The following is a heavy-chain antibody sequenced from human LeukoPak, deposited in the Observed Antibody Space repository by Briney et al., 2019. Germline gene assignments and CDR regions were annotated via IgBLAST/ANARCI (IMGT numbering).Heavy chain of an antibody. CDR1: GFTFSSYG. V-gene: IGHV3-30*03. D-gene: IGHD1-26*01. J-gene: IGHJ3*02. CDR2: ISYDGSYK. Sequence: KSGGSLRLSCAASGFTFSSYGMTWVRQAPGKGLEWVAFISYDGSYKYYADSVKGRFTISRDNSKNTLYLQMNSLRAEDTAVYYCTTDFGSEWELLLAFDIWGQGTMVTVSS. CDR3: TTDFGSEWELLLAFDI.